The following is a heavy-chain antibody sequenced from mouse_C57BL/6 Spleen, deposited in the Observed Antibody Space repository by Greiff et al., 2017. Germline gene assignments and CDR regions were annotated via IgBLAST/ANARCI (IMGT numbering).Heavy chain of an antibody. D-gene: IGHD1-1*01. Sequence: QVQLQQPGAELVMPGASVKLSCKASGYTFTSYWMHWVKQRPGQGLEWIGEIDPSDSYTTYNQKFKGKSTLTVDKSSSTAYMQLSSLTSEDSAVYYCARTLYYGSSYDFDYWGQGATLTVSS. V-gene: IGHV1-69*01. CDR1: GYTFTSYW. J-gene: IGHJ2*01. CDR2: IDPSDSYT. CDR3: ARTLYYGSSYDFDY.